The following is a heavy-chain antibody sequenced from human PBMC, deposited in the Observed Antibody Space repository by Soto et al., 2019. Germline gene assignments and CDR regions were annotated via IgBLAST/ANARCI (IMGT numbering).Heavy chain of an antibody. CDR3: ARSPPPYYDFWRGYYLSWFDP. CDR1: GYTFTSYG. Sequence: QVQLVQSGAEVKKPGASVKVSCKASGYTFTSYGISWVRQAPGQGLEWMGWISAYNGNTNYAQKLQGRVTMTTDTSTSTAYMELRSLRSDDTAVYYCARSPPPYYDFWRGYYLSWFDPWGQGTLVTVSS. V-gene: IGHV1-18*04. CDR2: ISAYNGNT. D-gene: IGHD3-3*01. J-gene: IGHJ5*02.